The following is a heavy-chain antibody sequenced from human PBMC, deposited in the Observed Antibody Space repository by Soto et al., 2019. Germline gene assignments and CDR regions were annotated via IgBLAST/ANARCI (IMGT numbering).Heavy chain of an antibody. D-gene: IGHD2-15*01. Sequence: SETLSLTCSVSGDSISTVDYFWAWIRQPPGQALEYIGYIYKSATTYYNPSFESRVAISLDTSKSQFSLNVASVTAADTAVYFCARGRYCLTGRCFPNWFDSWGQGTLVTVSS. J-gene: IGHJ5*01. CDR2: IYKSATT. V-gene: IGHV4-30-4*01. CDR3: ARGRYCLTGRCFPNWFDS. CDR1: GDSISTVDYF.